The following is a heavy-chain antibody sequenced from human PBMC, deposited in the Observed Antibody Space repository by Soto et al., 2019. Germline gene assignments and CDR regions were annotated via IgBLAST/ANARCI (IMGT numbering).Heavy chain of an antibody. J-gene: IGHJ4*02. CDR1: GFTVSSNY. CDR3: ARGWGRYCSGGSCWPDYFDY. D-gene: IGHD2-15*01. V-gene: IGHV3-53*01. CDR2: IYSGGST. Sequence: EVQLVESGGGLIQPGGSLRLSCAASGFTVSSNYMSWVRQAPGKGLEWVSVIYSGGSTYYADSVKGRFTISRDNSKNTLYLQMNSLRAEDTAVYYCARGWGRYCSGGSCWPDYFDYWGQGTLVTVSS.